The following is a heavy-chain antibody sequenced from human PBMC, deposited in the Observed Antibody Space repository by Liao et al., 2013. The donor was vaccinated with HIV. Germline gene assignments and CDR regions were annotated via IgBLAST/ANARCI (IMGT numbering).Heavy chain of an antibody. Sequence: QVQLQESGPGLVKPSETLSLTCTVSGGSISSYYWSWIRQPPGKELEWIGYMYYSGSTSYNPSLKSRVTISVDPSKNQFSLKLSSVTAADTAVYYCARDMGGPFDYWGQGTLVTVSS. CDR3: ARDMGGPFDY. CDR1: GGSISSYY. V-gene: IGHV4-59*01. CDR2: MYYSGST. J-gene: IGHJ4*02. D-gene: IGHD3-16*01.